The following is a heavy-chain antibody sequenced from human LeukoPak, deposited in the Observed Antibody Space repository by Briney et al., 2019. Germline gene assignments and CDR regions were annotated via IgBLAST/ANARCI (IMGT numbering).Heavy chain of an antibody. D-gene: IGHD3-16*02. CDR2: ISTSRSYI. CDR1: GFTFRSYS. J-gene: IGHJ4*02. V-gene: IGHV3-21*01. CDR3: ARESYDYVWGSYRTFDY. Sequence: GGSLRLSCAASGFTFRSYSMNWVRQAPGKGLEWVSSISTSRSYIYYADSVKGRFTISRDNAKNSLYLQMNSLRAEDTAVYYCARESYDYVWGSYRTFDYWGQGTLVTVSS.